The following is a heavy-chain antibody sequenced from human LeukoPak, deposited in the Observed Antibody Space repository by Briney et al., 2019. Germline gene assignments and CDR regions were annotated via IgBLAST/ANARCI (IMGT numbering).Heavy chain of an antibody. CDR2: LFYSGNM. CDR1: GGSIYTSDYY. J-gene: IGHJ4*02. Sequence: SETLSLTCTVSGGSIYTSDYYWAWIRQPPGKELEWIGSLFYSGNMYYSPSLKSRVTISIDTSKNQFSLNLNSVTAADTAVYYCARENIVSTRDFDYWGQGTLVTVSS. D-gene: IGHD5/OR15-5a*01. CDR3: ARENIVSTRDFDY. V-gene: IGHV4-39*07.